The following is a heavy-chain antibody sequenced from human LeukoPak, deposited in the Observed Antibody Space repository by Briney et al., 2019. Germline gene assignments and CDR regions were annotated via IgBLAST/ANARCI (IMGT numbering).Heavy chain of an antibody. CDR1: GYTFTSYG. Sequence: VASVKVSCKASGYTFTSYGIIWVRQAPGQGLEWMGWISAYNGNTNTNHAQKFQGRVTMTTDTFTTTAYMELRSLRSDDTAVYYCARVGEYCSGGSCYPRPDAFDIWGQGTMVTVSS. CDR2: ISAYNGNTNT. J-gene: IGHJ3*02. D-gene: IGHD2-15*01. CDR3: ARVGEYCSGGSCYPRPDAFDI. V-gene: IGHV1-18*01.